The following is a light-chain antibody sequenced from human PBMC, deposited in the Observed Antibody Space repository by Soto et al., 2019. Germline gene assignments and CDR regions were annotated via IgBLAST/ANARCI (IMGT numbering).Light chain of an antibody. Sequence: EIVLKQSPATLSLSPGETATLSCRASPGVDRYLAWYQQKVGQSPRLIIYDTSNRATGVPPRFSGSGYGTDFTLTITSLQPEDYALYFCQHRRDSPPGFDPGTRVEIK. V-gene: IGKV3-11*01. CDR2: DTS. CDR1: PGVDRY. CDR3: QHRRDSPPG. J-gene: IGKJ3*01.